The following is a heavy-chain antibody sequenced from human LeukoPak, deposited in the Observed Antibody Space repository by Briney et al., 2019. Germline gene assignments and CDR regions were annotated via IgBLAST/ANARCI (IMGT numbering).Heavy chain of an antibody. V-gene: IGHV4-34*01. CDR3: GRRGAAGESSGFYLRLCDY. D-gene: IGHD3-22*01. CDR1: GVSFSDYY. Sequence: PPETLALTCSVYGVSFSDYYWSWIRQPPGKGLEWVGEINPNGRTYYIPSLMTRATISFSTPNNQHPLHLMSLTAADTPGHYCGRRGAAGESSGFYLRLCDYGGQGTLDSVSS. CDR2: INPNGRT. J-gene: IGHJ4*02.